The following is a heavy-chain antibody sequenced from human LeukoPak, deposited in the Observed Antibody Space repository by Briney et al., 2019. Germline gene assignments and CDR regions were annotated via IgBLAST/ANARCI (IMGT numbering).Heavy chain of an antibody. CDR2: IYPGDSDT. Sequence: GESLKISCKGSGYSFTSYWIGWVRQMPGKGLERMGIIYPGDSDTRYSPSFQGQVTISADKSISTAYLQWSSLKASDTAMYYCARQTTYYYDSSGYSSPYYGMDVWGQGTTVTVSS. D-gene: IGHD3-22*01. V-gene: IGHV5-51*01. CDR3: ARQTTYYYDSSGYSSPYYGMDV. CDR1: GYSFTSYW. J-gene: IGHJ6*02.